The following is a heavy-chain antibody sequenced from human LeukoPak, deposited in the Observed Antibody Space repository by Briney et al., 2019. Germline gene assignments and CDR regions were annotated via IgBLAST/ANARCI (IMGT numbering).Heavy chain of an antibody. CDR1: GFTFSSYS. CDR2: IRSTGNTI. D-gene: IGHD3-22*01. Sequence: PGGSLRLSCAASGFTFSSYSMNWVRQAPGKGLEWVSYIRSTGNTIYYADSVKGRFTISRDNAKNSLYLQMNSLRAEDTTVYYCATVHYYDSSGRAGYWGQGTLVTVSS. V-gene: IGHV3-48*01. J-gene: IGHJ4*02. CDR3: ATVHYYDSSGRAGY.